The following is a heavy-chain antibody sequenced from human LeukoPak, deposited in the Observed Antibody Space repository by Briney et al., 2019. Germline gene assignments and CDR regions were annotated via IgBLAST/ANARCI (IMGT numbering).Heavy chain of an antibody. CDR3: ARDFGSGYYLAFDY. D-gene: IGHD3-22*01. J-gene: IGHJ4*02. CDR2: ISSSSTYT. CDR1: GFTFSSYS. Sequence: GGSLRLSCAASGFTFSSYSMNWVRQAPGKGLEWVSSISSSSTYTYYADSVKGRFTISRDNAKNSLYLQMNSLRAEDTAVYYCARDFGSGYYLAFDYWGQGTLVTVSS. V-gene: IGHV3-21*01.